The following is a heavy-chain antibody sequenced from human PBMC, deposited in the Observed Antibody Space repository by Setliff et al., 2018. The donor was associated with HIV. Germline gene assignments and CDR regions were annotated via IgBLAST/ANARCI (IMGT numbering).Heavy chain of an antibody. CDR1: GFMFNIYE. CDR3: ARGSLRGVLALGMDV. Sequence: GGSLRLSCAASGFMFNIYEMNWVRQAPGKGLEWVSYISSGSVNIFYADSVKGRFTIPRDNAKSSLYLQMNSLRAEDTAIYYCARGSLRGVLALGMDVWGQGTTVTVSS. J-gene: IGHJ6*02. CDR2: ISSGSVNI. V-gene: IGHV3-48*03. D-gene: IGHD3-10*01.